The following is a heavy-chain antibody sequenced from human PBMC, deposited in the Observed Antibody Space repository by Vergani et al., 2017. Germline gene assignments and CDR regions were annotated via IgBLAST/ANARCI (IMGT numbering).Heavy chain of an antibody. CDR3: ARVLPPYYYDSTGGGIQH. Sequence: QVQLVQSGAEVKKPGASVKVSCKASGYTFTSYGISWVRQAPGQGLEWMGWISAYNGNTNYAQKLQVRVTMTTDTSTRTAYMELSSLRSEDTAVYYCARVLPPYYYDSTGGGIQHWGQGTLVTVSS. J-gene: IGHJ1*01. V-gene: IGHV1-18*01. CDR1: GYTFTSYG. D-gene: IGHD3-22*01. CDR2: ISAYNGNT.